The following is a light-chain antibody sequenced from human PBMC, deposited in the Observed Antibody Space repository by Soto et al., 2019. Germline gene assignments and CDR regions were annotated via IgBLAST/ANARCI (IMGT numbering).Light chain of an antibody. CDR3: QQCDDFIT. CDR1: QDIKNY. V-gene: IGKV1-33*01. J-gene: IGKJ4*01. Sequence: DIQMTQSASSLSASVGDRVTITCQASQDIKNYLNWYQQKPGKAPKLLIYEASNLETGVPSRFSGSGSGRSFTFTISSLQPEDIATYYCQQCDDFITFGGGIRIEIK. CDR2: EAS.